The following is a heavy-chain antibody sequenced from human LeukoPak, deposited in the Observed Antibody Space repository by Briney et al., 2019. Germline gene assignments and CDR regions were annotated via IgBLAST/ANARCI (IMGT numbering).Heavy chain of an antibody. D-gene: IGHD4-17*01. J-gene: IGHJ4*02. CDR1: GFTFSSYW. CDR3: ARGKTPAVTTPFDH. Sequence: GGSLRLSCAASGFTFSSYWMHWVRQAPGKGLVWVSRINSDGSSTSYADSVKGRFTISRDNAKNTLFLQMNSLRAEDTAVYYCARGKTPAVTTPFDHWGQGTLVTVSS. V-gene: IGHV3-74*01. CDR2: INSDGSST.